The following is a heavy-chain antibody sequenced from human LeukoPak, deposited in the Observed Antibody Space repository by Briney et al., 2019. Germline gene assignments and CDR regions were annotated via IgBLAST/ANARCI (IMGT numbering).Heavy chain of an antibody. CDR1: GGSLSSISSNNYH. D-gene: IGHD5-18*01. CDR2: IYYSGST. Sequence: PSETLSLTCIVSGGSLSSISSNNYHWGWIRQPPGKGLEWIGSIYYSGSTYYNPSLKSRVTISVDTSKNQFSLKLSSVTAADTAVYHCAREAMYSYGNNFDYWGQGTLVTVSS. J-gene: IGHJ4*02. V-gene: IGHV4-39*07. CDR3: AREAMYSYGNNFDY.